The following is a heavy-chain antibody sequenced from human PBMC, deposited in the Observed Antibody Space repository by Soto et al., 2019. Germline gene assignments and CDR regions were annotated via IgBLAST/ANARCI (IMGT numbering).Heavy chain of an antibody. D-gene: IGHD3-9*01. V-gene: IGHV3-21*01. Sequence: PGGSLRLSCAASGFTFISYSMNWVLQAPWKGLEWVSSISSSSSYIYYADSVKGRFTISRDNAKNSLYLQMNSLRAEDTAVYYCAGLNSILTGRTGPDYWGQGTLVTVSS. J-gene: IGHJ4*02. CDR2: ISSSSSYI. CDR1: GFTFISYS. CDR3: AGLNSILTGRTGPDY.